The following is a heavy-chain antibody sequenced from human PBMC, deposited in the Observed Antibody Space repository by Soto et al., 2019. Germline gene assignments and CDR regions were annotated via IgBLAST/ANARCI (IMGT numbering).Heavy chain of an antibody. J-gene: IGHJ6*02. D-gene: IGHD3-10*01. CDR3: ARVILMVRGPSQYYHMDI. Sequence: GGSLRLSCAASGFNFSSYAMHWVRQAPGKGLEWVAVISYDGSNKYYADSVKGRFTISRDNSKNTLYLQMNSLRAEDTAVYYCARVILMVRGPSQYYHMDICGQATTLTLS. CDR1: GFNFSSYA. V-gene: IGHV3-30-3*01. CDR2: ISYDGSNK.